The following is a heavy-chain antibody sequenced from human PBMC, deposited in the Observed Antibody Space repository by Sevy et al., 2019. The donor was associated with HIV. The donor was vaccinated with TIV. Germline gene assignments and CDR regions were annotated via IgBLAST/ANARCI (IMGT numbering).Heavy chain of an antibody. J-gene: IGHJ4*02. CDR2: INQDGTEK. V-gene: IGHV3-7*01. Sequence: GSLRLSCAASGFTFSSYWMSWVRQAPGKGLEWVANINQDGTEKYYVDSVKGRFSISRDNTKSSLYLQTNSLRAEDTAVYYWARVAPHFDYWGQGTLVTVSS. CDR1: GFTFSSYW. CDR3: ARVAPHFDY.